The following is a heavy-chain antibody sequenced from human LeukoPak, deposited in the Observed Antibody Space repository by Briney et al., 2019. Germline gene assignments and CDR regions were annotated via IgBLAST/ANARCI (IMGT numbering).Heavy chain of an antibody. CDR1: GFSFSSYG. D-gene: IGHD1-26*01. V-gene: IGHV3-30*02. J-gene: IGHJ6*03. CDR2: IRSDGSNK. Sequence: GGSLRLSCAGSGFSFSSYGMHWVRQAPGKGLEWMAFIRSDGSNKYYADSVKGRFTISRDNSKNTLYLQMNSLRAEDTAVYYCARDPYSGTYSDYYYYYMDVWGKGTTVTVSS. CDR3: ARDPYSGTYSDYYYYYMDV.